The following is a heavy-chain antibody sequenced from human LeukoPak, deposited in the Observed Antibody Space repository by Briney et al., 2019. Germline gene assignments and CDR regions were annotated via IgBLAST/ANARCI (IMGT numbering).Heavy chain of an antibody. V-gene: IGHV4-34*01. J-gene: IGHJ4*02. Sequence: SETLSLTCAVYGGSFSGYYWSWIRQPPGKGLEWIGEINHSGSTNYNPSLKSRVTISVDTSKNQFSLKLSSVTAADTAVYYCARFLEWLYTFDYWGQGTLVTVSS. CDR1: GGSFSGYY. D-gene: IGHD3-3*01. CDR2: INHSGST. CDR3: ARFLEWLYTFDY.